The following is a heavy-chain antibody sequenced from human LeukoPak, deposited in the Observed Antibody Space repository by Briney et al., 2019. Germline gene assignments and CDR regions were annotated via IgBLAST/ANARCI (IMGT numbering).Heavy chain of an antibody. V-gene: IGHV1-2*02. J-gene: IGHJ4*02. CDR3: ARDESGSYTY. CDR2: INPNSGGT. CDR1: GYTFTGYY. D-gene: IGHD1-26*01. Sequence: PAASVKVSCKASGYTFTGYYMHWVRQAPGQGLEWMGWINPNSGGTNYAQKFQGRVTMTRDTSISTAYMELSRLRSDDTAMYYCARDESGSYTYWGQGTLVTVSS.